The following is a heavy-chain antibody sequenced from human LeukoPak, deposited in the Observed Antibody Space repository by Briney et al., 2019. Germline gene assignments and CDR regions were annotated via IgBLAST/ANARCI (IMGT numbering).Heavy chain of an antibody. D-gene: IGHD3-10*01. CDR3: ARKTITMVRGGIVRYLDY. CDR2: IYYSGST. V-gene: IGHV4-59*01. J-gene: IGHJ4*02. Sequence: PSETLSLTCTVSGGSISSYYWSWIRQPPGKGLEWIGYIYYSGSTNYNPSLKSRVTISVDTSKNQFSLKLSSVTAADTAVYYCARKTITMVRGGIVRYLDYWGQGTLVTVSS. CDR1: GGSISSYY.